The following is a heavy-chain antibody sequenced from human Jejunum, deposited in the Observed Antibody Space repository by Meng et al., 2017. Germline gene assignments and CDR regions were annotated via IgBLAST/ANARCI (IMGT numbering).Heavy chain of an antibody. J-gene: IGHJ6*01. Sequence: SETLSLTCAVYGGSFSGHNWSWIRQPPGKGLEWIGEMSHSGTANYNPSLESRVTTSVDRSNNQFSLRLDSVTAADTAAYYCATRQRLSLIRGVTYDHYYYGMDVWGQGTTVTCAS. V-gene: IGHV4-34*01. CDR1: GGSFSGHN. CDR3: ATRQRLSLIRGVTYDHYYYGMDV. CDR2: MSHSGTA. D-gene: IGHD3-10*01.